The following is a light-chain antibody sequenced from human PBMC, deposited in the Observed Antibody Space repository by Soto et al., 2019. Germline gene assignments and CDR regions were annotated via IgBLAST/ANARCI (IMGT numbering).Light chain of an antibody. V-gene: IGKV3-20*01. Sequence: EIVLTQSPGTPSLSPGERATLSCRASQSVGSNYLAWYQQKLGQAPRLLIYGASTRASGTPDRISGSGSGTDFTLTISSLEPEDFGVYYCHQYGSSGLTFGGGTKVEIK. CDR1: QSVGSNY. CDR3: HQYGSSGLT. CDR2: GAS. J-gene: IGKJ4*01.